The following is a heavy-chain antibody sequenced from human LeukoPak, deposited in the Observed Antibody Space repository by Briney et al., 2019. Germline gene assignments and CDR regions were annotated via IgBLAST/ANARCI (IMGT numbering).Heavy chain of an antibody. V-gene: IGHV3-48*04. Sequence: GGSLRLSCAASGITFSSYSMSWVRQAPGKGREWVSYISRSSSTIYYADSVKGRFNISRDNAKNSQYLQMSSLTAEDTALYYCVRMLDYYGMDVWGPGTTVTVSS. D-gene: IGHD3-10*02. CDR3: VRMLDYYGMDV. J-gene: IGHJ6*02. CDR1: GITFSSYS. CDR2: ISRSSSTI.